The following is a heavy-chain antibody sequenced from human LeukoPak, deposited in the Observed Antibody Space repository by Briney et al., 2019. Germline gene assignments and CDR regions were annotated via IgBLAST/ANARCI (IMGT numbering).Heavy chain of an antibody. CDR1: GFTFSSYA. J-gene: IGHJ6*02. Sequence: GGSLRLSCAASGFTFSSYAMSWVRQPPGKGLEWVSAISGSGGSTYYADSVKGRFTISRDNSKNTLYLQMNSLRAEDTAVYYCAKPPPRIAAAGTRYYYYGMDVWGQGTTVNVSS. V-gene: IGHV3-23*01. D-gene: IGHD6-13*01. CDR3: AKPPPRIAAAGTRYYYYGMDV. CDR2: ISGSGGST.